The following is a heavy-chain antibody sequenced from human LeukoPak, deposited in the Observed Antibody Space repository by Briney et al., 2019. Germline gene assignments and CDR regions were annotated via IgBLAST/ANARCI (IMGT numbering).Heavy chain of an antibody. CDR1: GFTFSSYA. J-gene: IGHJ5*02. CDR2: ISGSGGNT. CDR3: AKVLYYDFWSGYYGTPWFDP. Sequence: GGSLRLSCAASGFTFSSYAMSWVRQAPGKGLEWVSGISGSGGNTHYADSVKGRFTISRDNSKNTLYMQMNSLRAEDTAVYYCAKVLYYDFWSGYYGTPWFDPWGQGTLVTVSS. D-gene: IGHD3-3*01. V-gene: IGHV3-23*01.